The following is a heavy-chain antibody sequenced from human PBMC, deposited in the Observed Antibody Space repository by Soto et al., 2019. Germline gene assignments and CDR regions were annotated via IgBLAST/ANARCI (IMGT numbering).Heavy chain of an antibody. J-gene: IGHJ4*02. CDR1: GDTFSTYS. CDR3: ARERSRYDRSGYYRPDY. CDR2: IIPILGTP. V-gene: IGHV1-69*06. D-gene: IGHD3-22*01. Sequence: QVQLVQSGAEVKKPGSSVKVSCKVSGDTFSTYSISWVRQAPGQGLEWLGGIIPILGTPSYAQRFQDRVNITADKSTSTAYMEVSSLRSEDTAVYYCARERSRYDRSGYYRPDYWGQGTLVTVSS.